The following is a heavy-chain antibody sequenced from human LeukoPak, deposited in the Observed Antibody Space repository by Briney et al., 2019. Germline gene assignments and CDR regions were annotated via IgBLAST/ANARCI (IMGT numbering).Heavy chain of an antibody. CDR1: GFTFSSYA. J-gene: IGHJ4*02. Sequence: PGGSLRLSCAASGFTFSSYAMHWVRQAPGKGLEWVSYISSSSSTIYYADSVKGRFTISRDNAKNSLYLQMNSLRAEDTAVYYCARESMGYDSSGYYSTLDYWGQGTLVIVSS. CDR3: ARESMGYDSSGYYSTLDY. D-gene: IGHD3-22*01. V-gene: IGHV3-48*01. CDR2: ISSSSSTI.